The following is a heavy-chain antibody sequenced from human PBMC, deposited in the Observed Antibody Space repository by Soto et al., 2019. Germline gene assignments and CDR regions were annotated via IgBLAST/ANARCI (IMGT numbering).Heavy chain of an antibody. V-gene: IGHV1-8*01. CDR3: AVIGGGFLEARETYPFDY. Sequence: GASVKVSCKASGYTFTSYDINWVRQATGQGLEWMGWMNPNSGNTGYAQKFQGRVTMTRNTSISTAYMELSSLKASDSAMYYCAVIGGGFLEARETYPFDYWG. J-gene: IGHJ4*01. CDR1: GYTFTSYD. CDR2: MNPNSGNT. D-gene: IGHD1-26*01.